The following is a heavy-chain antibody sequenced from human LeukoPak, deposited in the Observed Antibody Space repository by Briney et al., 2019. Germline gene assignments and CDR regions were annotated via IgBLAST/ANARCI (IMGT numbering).Heavy chain of an antibody. J-gene: IGHJ4*02. CDR3: ARAPVTSCRGAFCYPFDL. D-gene: IGHD2-21*01. CDR2: SSSVSSYK. V-gene: IGHV3-21*04. Sequence: GGSLRLSCAASGFIFGDYDMNWVRQAPGQGLEWVGLSSSVSSYKYYGDSVKGRFTIYRDNFRNTLYLQMNRLRVEDAALYYCARAPVTSCRGAFCYPFDLWGQGVLVTVSS. CDR1: GFIFGDYD.